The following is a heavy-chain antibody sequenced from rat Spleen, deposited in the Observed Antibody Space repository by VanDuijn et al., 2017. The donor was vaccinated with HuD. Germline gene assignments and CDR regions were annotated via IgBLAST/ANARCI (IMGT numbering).Heavy chain of an antibody. CDR2: ISYDGGST. CDR1: GFTFSDYY. D-gene: IGHD1-9*01. V-gene: IGHV5-20*01. CDR3: TTRTTGIPLYVMDA. Sequence: EVQLVESGGGLVQPGRSLKLSCAASGFTFSDYYMAWVRQAPTKGLEWVASISYDGGSTYYRDSVKGRFTITRDNAKSSLYLQMDSLRSEDTATYYCTTRTTGIPLYVMDAWGQGASVTVSS. J-gene: IGHJ4*01.